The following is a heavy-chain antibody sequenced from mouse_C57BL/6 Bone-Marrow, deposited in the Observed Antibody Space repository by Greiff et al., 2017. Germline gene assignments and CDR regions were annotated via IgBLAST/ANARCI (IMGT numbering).Heavy chain of an antibody. Sequence: VQLQQPGAELVKPGASVKLSCKASGYTFTSYWMQWVKQRPGPGLEWIGEIDPSDSSTNYNQKFKGKATLTVDTSSSTASMQLSSLTSEDAAVYYCARDRYSRAYWGQGTLVTVSA. J-gene: IGHJ3*01. CDR3: ARDRYSRAY. CDR1: GYTFTSYW. CDR2: IDPSDSST. D-gene: IGHD2-5*01. V-gene: IGHV1-50*01.